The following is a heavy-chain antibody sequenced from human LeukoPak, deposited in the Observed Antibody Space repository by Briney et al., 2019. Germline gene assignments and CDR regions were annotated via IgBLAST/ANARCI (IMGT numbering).Heavy chain of an antibody. D-gene: IGHD5-18*01. J-gene: IGHJ4*02. V-gene: IGHV3-53*01. CDR2: LYSGGST. CDR1: GFTFNSYW. Sequence: GGSLRLSCAASGFTFNSYWMSWVRQAPGKGLEWVSVLYSGGSTYYADSVKGRFSISRDNSKNTLYLQMNSLRAEDTAVYYCARDRGAAGYSYGFDYWGQGTLVTVSS. CDR3: ARDRGAAGYSYGFDY.